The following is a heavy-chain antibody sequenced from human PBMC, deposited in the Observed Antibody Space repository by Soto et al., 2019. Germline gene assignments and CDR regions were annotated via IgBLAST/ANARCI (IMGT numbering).Heavy chain of an antibody. CDR2: ISYDGSNK. CDR1: GFTFSSYA. V-gene: IGHV3-30-3*01. J-gene: IGHJ6*02. D-gene: IGHD6-6*01. Sequence: QVQLVESGGGVVQPGRSLRLSCAASGFTFSSYAMHWVRQAPGKGLEWVAVISYDGSNKYYADSVKGRFTISRDNSKNTLYLQMNSLRAEDTAVYYCARDYAQLGIAARQNQYYYYYGMDVWGQGTTVTVSS. CDR3: ARDYAQLGIAARQNQYYYYYGMDV.